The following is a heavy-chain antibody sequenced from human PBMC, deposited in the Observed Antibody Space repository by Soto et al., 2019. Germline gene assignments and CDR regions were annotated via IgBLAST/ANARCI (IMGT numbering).Heavy chain of an antibody. CDR3: ERGWPYYDILTGYHSRPYFDY. D-gene: IGHD3-9*01. CDR1: GGSVSSYE. Sequence: XTLALPCTGAGGSVSSYEWSWIRQPPGKGLEWIGYIYYSGSTNYTHSLKSRVTISVETSTNKFSLKLSSVTAADTDVYYCERGWPYYDILTGYHSRPYFDYWGQGPLVTVSS. J-gene: IGHJ4*02. CDR2: IYYSGST. V-gene: IGHV4-59*02.